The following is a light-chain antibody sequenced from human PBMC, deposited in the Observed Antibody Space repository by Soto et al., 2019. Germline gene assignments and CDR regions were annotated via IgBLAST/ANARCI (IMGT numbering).Light chain of an antibody. V-gene: IGLV2-14*01. CDR2: EVT. CDR3: SSYTTRSTYV. Sequence: QSALTQPASVSVSPGQSITISCTGTSRDIGFFNYVSWYQQFPGNAPKLIIFEVTNRPSGVSNRFSASRSGNTASLTISGLQAEDGADYYCSSYTTRSTYVFGTGTKSPS. CDR1: SRDIGFFNY. J-gene: IGLJ1*01.